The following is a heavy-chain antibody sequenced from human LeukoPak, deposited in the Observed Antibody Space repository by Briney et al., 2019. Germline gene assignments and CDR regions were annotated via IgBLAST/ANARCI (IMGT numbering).Heavy chain of an antibody. J-gene: IGHJ4*02. V-gene: IGHV3-73*01. Sequence: GGSLRLSCAASGFTFSGSAMHWVRQASGKGLEWVGRIRSKANSYATAYAASVKGRFTISRDDSKNTAYLQMNSLKTEDTAVYYCTRSHYYDSSGYPTFIDYWGQGTLVTVSS. CDR1: GFTFSGSA. CDR2: IRSKANSYAT. CDR3: TRSHYYDSSGYPTFIDY. D-gene: IGHD3-22*01.